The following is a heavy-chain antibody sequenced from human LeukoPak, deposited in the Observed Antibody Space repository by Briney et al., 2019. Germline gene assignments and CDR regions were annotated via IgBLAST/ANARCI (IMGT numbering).Heavy chain of an antibody. CDR1: GFTFSSSA. Sequence: SGGSLRLSCAASGFTFSSSAMSWVRQVPGKGLEWVSGISASGGSTSYADSVRGRFTISRDNSKNMLFLQMNSLRAEDTAVYYCARDVAGDGYAFFDYWGQGTLVTASS. D-gene: IGHD5-24*01. CDR3: ARDVAGDGYAFFDY. CDR2: ISASGGST. V-gene: IGHV3-23*01. J-gene: IGHJ4*02.